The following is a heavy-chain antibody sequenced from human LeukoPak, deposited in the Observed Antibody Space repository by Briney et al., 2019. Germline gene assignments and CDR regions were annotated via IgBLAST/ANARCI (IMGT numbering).Heavy chain of an antibody. CDR2: IIPILGTA. D-gene: IGHD3-9*01. V-gene: IGHV1-69*13. CDR3: ARATYYDILTGYYPYYYHGMDV. CDR1: VGTFSSYA. J-gene: IGHJ6*04. Sequence: SVKVSCKASVGTFSSYAISWVRQAPGQGLEWMGGIIPILGTANYAQKFQGRVTITADESTSTAYMELSSLRSEDTAVYYCARATYYDILTGYYPYYYHGMDVWGKGTTVTVSS.